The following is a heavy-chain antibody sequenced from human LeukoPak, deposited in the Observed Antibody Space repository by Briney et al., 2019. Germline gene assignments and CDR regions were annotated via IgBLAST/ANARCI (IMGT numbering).Heavy chain of an antibody. CDR1: GYTFTSYY. D-gene: IGHD3-10*01. CDR3: PRGIYGSGSYYPPLLLGIPYYFDY. CDR2: INPSGGST. V-gene: IGHV1-46*01. J-gene: IGHJ4*02. Sequence: ASVKVSCKASGYTFTSYYMHWVRQAPGEGLEWMGIINPSGGSTSYAQKFQGRVTMTRDTSTSTLYMELSSLRSEDTAVYYCPRGIYGSGSYYPPLLLGIPYYFDYWGQGTLVTVSS.